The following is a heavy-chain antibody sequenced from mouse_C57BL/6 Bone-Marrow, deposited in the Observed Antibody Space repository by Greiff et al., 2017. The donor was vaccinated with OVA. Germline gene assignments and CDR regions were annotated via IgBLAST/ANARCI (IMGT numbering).Heavy chain of an antibody. CDR2: IDPSDSYT. V-gene: IGHV1-69*01. J-gene: IGHJ2*01. CDR3: ARGLDSSGY. CDR1: GYTFTSSW. D-gene: IGHD3-2*02. Sequence: QVQLQQSGAELVMPGASVKLSCKASGYTFTSSWMHWVKQRPGQGLEWIGEIDPSDSYTNYNQKFKGKSTLTVDKSSSTAYMQLSSLTSEDSAVYYCARGLDSSGYWGQGTTLTVSS.